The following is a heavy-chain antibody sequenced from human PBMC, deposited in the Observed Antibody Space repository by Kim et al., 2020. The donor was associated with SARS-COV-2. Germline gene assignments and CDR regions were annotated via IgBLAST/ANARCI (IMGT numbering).Heavy chain of an antibody. CDR3: TRGAFGSTWLNFDF. V-gene: IGHV3-74*01. Sequence: GGSLRLSCAASGFTFSSYWMHWVRQGPGKGLVWVSRINRDGRTTGYADSVRGRFTVSRDNAENTLYLQMNSLRAEDTAVYYCTRGAFGSTWLNFDFWGQGALVTVSS. J-gene: IGHJ4*02. D-gene: IGHD6-19*01. CDR2: INRDGRTT. CDR1: GFTFSSYW.